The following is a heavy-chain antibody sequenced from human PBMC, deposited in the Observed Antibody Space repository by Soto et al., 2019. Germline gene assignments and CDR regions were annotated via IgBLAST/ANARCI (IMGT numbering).Heavy chain of an antibody. CDR1: GFTFSSYA. V-gene: IGHV3-30-3*01. D-gene: IGHD3-22*01. J-gene: IGHJ1*01. CDR3: ARDVSIYDSSGYFQH. Sequence: QVQLVESGGGVVQPGRSLRLSCAASGFTFSSYAMHWVRQAPGKGLEWVAVISYDGSNKYYADSVKGRFTISRDNSKNTLYLQMNSQRAEDTAVYYCARDVSIYDSSGYFQHWGQGTLVTVSS. CDR2: ISYDGSNK.